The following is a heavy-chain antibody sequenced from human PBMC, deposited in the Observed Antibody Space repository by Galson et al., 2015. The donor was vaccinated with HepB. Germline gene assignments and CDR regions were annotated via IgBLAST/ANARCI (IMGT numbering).Heavy chain of an antibody. V-gene: IGHV3-73*01. CDR2: IRSKANSYAT. CDR3: TRHTEVLLWFGETPLGMDV. CDR1: GFTFSGSA. J-gene: IGHJ6*02. D-gene: IGHD3-10*01. Sequence: SLRLSCAASGFTFSGSAMHWVRQASGKGLEWVGRIRSKANSYATAYAASVRGRFTISRDDSKNTAYLQMNSLKTEDTAVYYCTRHTEVLLWFGETPLGMDVWGQGTTVTVSS.